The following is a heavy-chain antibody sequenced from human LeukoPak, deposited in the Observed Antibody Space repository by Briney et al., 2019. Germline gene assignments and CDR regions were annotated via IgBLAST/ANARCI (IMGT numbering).Heavy chain of an antibody. CDR2: VSVYNGNT. J-gene: IGHJ4*02. CDR1: GYTFTRYG. D-gene: IGHD3-22*01. V-gene: IGHV1-18*01. Sequence: ASVKVSCKASGYTFTRYGISWVRQAPGQGLEWMGWVSVYNGNTNYTQKVQGRVTMTTETSTSTAFMELRSLRSDDTAVYYCARDYSRGDPDYWGQGTLVTVSS. CDR3: ARDYSRGDPDY.